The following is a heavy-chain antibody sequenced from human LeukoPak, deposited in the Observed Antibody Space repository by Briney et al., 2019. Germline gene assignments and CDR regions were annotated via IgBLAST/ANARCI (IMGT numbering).Heavy chain of an antibody. V-gene: IGHV3-48*02. CDR3: ARTTGTTIYYYMDV. CDR1: GFTFSSYS. Sequence: GGSLRLSCAASGFTFSSYSMSWVRQAPGRGLEWVSYIISSSGTINYADSVKGRFTISRDNAKNSLNLQMNSLRDEDTAVYYCARTTGTTIYYYMDVWGKGTTVTVSS. CDR2: IISSSGTI. D-gene: IGHD1-7*01. J-gene: IGHJ6*03.